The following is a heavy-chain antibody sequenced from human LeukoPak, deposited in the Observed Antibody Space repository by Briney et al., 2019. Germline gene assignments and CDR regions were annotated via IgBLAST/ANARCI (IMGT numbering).Heavy chain of an antibody. CDR1: GYTFTSYY. CDR2: INPSSGST. Sequence: ASVKVSCKASGYTFTSYYMHWVRQAPGQGLEWMGIINPSSGSTRYAQKFQGRVTMTRDTSTSTVHMELSSLRSEDTAVYYCARVRVVVTYYYYGMDVWGQGTTVTVSS. J-gene: IGHJ6*02. D-gene: IGHD3-22*01. V-gene: IGHV1-46*01. CDR3: ARVRVVVTYYYYGMDV.